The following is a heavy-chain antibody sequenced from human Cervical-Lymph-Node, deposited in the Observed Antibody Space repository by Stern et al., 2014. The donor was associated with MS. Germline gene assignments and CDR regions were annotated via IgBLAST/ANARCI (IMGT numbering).Heavy chain of an antibody. J-gene: IGHJ6*02. CDR1: GFSLSNSG. CDR2: MSFVGGNK. V-gene: IGHV3-30*03. CDR3: MGVGDAMHV. Sequence: VQLVESGGGVVQPGRSLTLSCAASGFSLSNSGIHWVRQAPGQGLEWVAVMSFVGGNKKYGDSVKGRFSISRDMANNTLFLQMNSLRPEDTAVYYCMGVGDAMHVWGQGTTVIVSS.